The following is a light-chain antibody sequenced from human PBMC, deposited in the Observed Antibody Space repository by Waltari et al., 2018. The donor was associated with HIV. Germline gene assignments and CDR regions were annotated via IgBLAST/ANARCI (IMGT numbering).Light chain of an antibody. V-gene: IGLV1-47*01. CDR2: RNN. J-gene: IGLJ3*02. Sequence: QSMLTQPPSASGTPGQRVTISCSGSSPHFGSIHVYCYQQAPGTAPKLLNYRNNQRRKGAPHRFSGSSSGTEGSLAMCGLRSEGKADYYCAGWDDSLGCWVYGGETKLTVL. CDR1: SPHFGSIH. CDR3: AGWDDSLGCWV.